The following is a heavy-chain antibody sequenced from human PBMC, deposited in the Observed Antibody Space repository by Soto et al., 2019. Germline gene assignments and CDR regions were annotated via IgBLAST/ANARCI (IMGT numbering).Heavy chain of an antibody. V-gene: IGHV4-34*01. D-gene: IGHD2-2*02. CDR3: ARGHHTGDYFDY. Sequence: SETLSLTCAVYGGSFSGYYWSWIRQPPGKGLEWIGEINHSGSTNYNPSLKSRVTISVDTSKNQFSLKLSSVTAADTAVYYCARGHHTGDYFDYWGQGTLVTVSS. CDR2: INHSGST. J-gene: IGHJ4*02. CDR1: GGSFSGYY.